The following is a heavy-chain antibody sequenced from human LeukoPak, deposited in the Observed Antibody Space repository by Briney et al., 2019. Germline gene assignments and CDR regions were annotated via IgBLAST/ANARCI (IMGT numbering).Heavy chain of an antibody. CDR2: ISYDGSNK. J-gene: IGHJ5*02. D-gene: IGHD2-2*02. Sequence: GGSLRLSCAASGFTFSSYAMHWVRQAPGKGLEWVAVISYDGSNKYYADSVKGRFTISRDNSKNTLYLQMNSLRAEDTAVYYCARDVIVVVPAAIEDYYDSSGYYWAWGQGTLVTVSS. CDR1: GFTFSSYA. V-gene: IGHV3-30-3*01. CDR3: ARDVIVVVPAAIEDYYDSSGYYWA.